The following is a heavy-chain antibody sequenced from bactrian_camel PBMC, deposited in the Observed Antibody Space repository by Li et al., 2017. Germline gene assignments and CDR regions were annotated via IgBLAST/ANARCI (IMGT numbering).Heavy chain of an antibody. D-gene: IGHD6*01. Sequence: VQLVESGGGSVQAGGSLRLSCVASGYDYSGYCMGWFRQTPGKEREVVAAIENDGTTNYTNAVKGRFTISRDNDEKTLYVQLNDLKTEDTTMCYCVRMGRRWVPSLFDSWGQGTQVTVS. J-gene: IGHJ6*01. CDR2: IENDGTT. V-gene: IGHV3S67*01. CDR1: GYDYSGYC. CDR3: VRMGRRWVPSLFDS.